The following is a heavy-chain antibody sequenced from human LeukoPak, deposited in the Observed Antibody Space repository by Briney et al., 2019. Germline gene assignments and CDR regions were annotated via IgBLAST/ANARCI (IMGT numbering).Heavy chain of an antibody. CDR1: GFTFRTHP. V-gene: IGHV3-23*01. D-gene: IGHD5-18*01. Sequence: GGSLRLSCAASGFTFRTHPMSWVRQAPGKGLEWVSGISDTGGSTYYADSVKGRFTVSRDNLKNTVYLQMNTLRAEDTALYYCAKDPVTDTAMVAECFQQWGQGTLVTVS. CDR3: AKDPVTDTAMVAECFQQ. CDR2: ISDTGGST. J-gene: IGHJ1*01.